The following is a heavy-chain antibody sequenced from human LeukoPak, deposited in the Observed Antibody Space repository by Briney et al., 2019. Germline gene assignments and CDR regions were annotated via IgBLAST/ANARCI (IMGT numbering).Heavy chain of an antibody. Sequence: PGGSLRLSCAASGFTFSSYAMSWVRQAPGKGLEWVSAISGSGGRTYYADSVKGRFTISRDNSKDTLYLQMNSLRAEDTAVYYCAKDSSSLFEASDYWGQGTLVTVSS. J-gene: IGHJ4*02. CDR3: AKDSSSLFEASDY. V-gene: IGHV3-23*01. CDR2: ISGSGGRT. D-gene: IGHD6-13*01. CDR1: GFTFSSYA.